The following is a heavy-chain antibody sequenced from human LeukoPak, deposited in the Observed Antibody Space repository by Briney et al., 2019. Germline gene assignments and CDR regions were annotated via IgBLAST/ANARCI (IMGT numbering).Heavy chain of an antibody. CDR3: ARDTTVIRGSYYGDYFDY. J-gene: IGHJ4*02. CDR1: GGSISSGDYY. D-gene: IGHD1-26*01. V-gene: IGHV4-30-4*01. Sequence: SQTLSLTCTVSGGSISSGDYYWSWIRQPPGKGLEWIGYIYSSGSTYYNPSLKSRVTISVDKSKNQFSLKLSSVTAADTAVYYCARDTTVIRGSYYGDYFDYWGQGTLVTVSS. CDR2: IYSSGST.